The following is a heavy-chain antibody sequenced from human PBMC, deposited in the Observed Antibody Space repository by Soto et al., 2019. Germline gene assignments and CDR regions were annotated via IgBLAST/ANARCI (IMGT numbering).Heavy chain of an antibody. Sequence: QVQLVESGGGVVQPGRSLRLSCAASGFTFSSYGMHWVRQAPGKGLEWVAVISYDGSNKYYADSVKGRFTISRDNSKKTLYLQMKSLRAEDTAVYYCASYSSGWYPLDYWGQGTLVTVSS. CDR3: ASYSSGWYPLDY. V-gene: IGHV3-30*03. CDR1: GFTFSSYG. J-gene: IGHJ4*02. CDR2: ISYDGSNK. D-gene: IGHD6-19*01.